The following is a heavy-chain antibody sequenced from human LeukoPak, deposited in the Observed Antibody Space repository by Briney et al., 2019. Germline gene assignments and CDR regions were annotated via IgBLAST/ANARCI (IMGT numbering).Heavy chain of an antibody. J-gene: IGHJ4*02. D-gene: IGHD6-19*01. CDR2: INPSVGST. CDR1: GYTFTSYY. CDR3: ARDNTAVAGRVIDY. V-gene: IGHV1-46*01. Sequence: ASVKVSCKASGYTFTSYYIHWVRQAPGQGLEWIGIINPSVGSTTYAQNFQGRLTMTRYTSTSSVYMELSSLRSEGTAVYYCARDNTAVAGRVIDYWGQGTLVTVSS.